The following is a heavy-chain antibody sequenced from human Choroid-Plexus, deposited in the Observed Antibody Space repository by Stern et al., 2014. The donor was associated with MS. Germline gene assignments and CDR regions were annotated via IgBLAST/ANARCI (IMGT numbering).Heavy chain of an antibody. CDR2: VSYDVSNK. D-gene: IGHD2/OR15-2a*01. V-gene: IGHV3-30*18. Sequence: VQLVESGGGVVQPGRPLRLSCVASGFTFGSCAMHWVRQAPGKGLEWVACVSYDVSNKYYADSVKGRFPISRDNSQNTLYMQMSSLRPEDTAVYYCAKDRQYLTYFFDHWGQGSLVTVSS. CDR3: AKDRQYLTYFFDH. CDR1: GFTFGSCA. J-gene: IGHJ5*02.